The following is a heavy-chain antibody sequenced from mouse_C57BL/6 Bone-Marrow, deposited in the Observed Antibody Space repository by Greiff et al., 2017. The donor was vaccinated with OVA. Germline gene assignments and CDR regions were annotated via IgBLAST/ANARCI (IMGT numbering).Heavy chain of an antibody. CDR3: TTPLLWY. CDR2: IDPENGDT. CDR1: GFNIKDDY. V-gene: IGHV14-4*01. Sequence: VQLQQPGAELVRPGASVKLSCTASGFNIKDDYMHWVKQRPEQGLEWIGWIDPENGDTEYASKFQGKATITADTSSNTAYLQLSSLTSEDTTVYYCTTPLLWYWGQGTTLTVSS. J-gene: IGHJ2*01. D-gene: IGHD1-1*02.